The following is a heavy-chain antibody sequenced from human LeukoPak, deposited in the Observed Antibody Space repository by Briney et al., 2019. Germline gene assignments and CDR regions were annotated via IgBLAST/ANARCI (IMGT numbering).Heavy chain of an antibody. J-gene: IGHJ4*02. V-gene: IGHV1-8*01. CDR1: GYTFINYD. CDR2: MSPKRGNT. CDR3: ASRLDYGRNY. D-gene: IGHD4/OR15-4a*01. Sequence: ASVKVSCKTSGYTFINYDINWMRQATGQGLEWMGWMSPKRGNTGYAQKFQGRVTMTRDTSINTAYMELSSLKSEDTAIYYCASRLDYGRNYWGQGTLVTVSA.